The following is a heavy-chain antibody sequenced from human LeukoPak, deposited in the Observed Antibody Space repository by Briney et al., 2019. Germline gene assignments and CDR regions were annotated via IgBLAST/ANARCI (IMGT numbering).Heavy chain of an antibody. J-gene: IGHJ3*02. D-gene: IGHD6-6*01. V-gene: IGHV1-24*01. CDR3: ARDRWSSSSSEGALDI. Sequence: ASVKVSCKVSGYTLTELSMHWVRQAPGKGLAWMGGFDPEDGETIYAQKFQGRVTMTEDTSTSTAYMELRGLRSDDTAVYYCARDRWSSSSSEGALDIWGQGTMVTVSS. CDR1: GYTLTELS. CDR2: FDPEDGET.